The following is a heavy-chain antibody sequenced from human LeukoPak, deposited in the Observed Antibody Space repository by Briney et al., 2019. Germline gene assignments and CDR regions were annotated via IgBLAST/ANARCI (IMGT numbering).Heavy chain of an antibody. V-gene: IGHV3-33*01. CDR3: ARDYYDSSGYPSFDP. Sequence: GGSLRLSCAASGFTFSNYGMHWVRQAPGKWLEWVAVIWYDGSNKYYADSVKGRFAISRDNSKNTLYLQMNSLRAEDTAVYYCARDYYDSSGYPSFDPWGQGTLVTVSS. CDR1: GFTFSNYG. CDR2: IWYDGSNK. D-gene: IGHD3-22*01. J-gene: IGHJ5*02.